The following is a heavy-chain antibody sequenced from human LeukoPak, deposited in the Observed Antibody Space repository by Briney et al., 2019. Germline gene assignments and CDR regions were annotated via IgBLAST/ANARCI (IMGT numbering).Heavy chain of an antibody. CDR3: VYGDYGVWFDP. J-gene: IGHJ5*02. Sequence: PSETLSLTCAVYGGSFSGYYWSWIRQPPGKGLEWIGEINHSGSTNYNPSLKSRVTISVDTSKNTFSLQLTSVTAADTAVYYCVYGDYGVWFDPWGQGTLVTVSS. CDR2: INHSGST. V-gene: IGHV4-34*03. CDR1: GGSFSGYY. D-gene: IGHD4-17*01.